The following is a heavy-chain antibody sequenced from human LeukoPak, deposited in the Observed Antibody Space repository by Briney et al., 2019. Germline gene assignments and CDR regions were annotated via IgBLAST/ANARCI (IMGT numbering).Heavy chain of an antibody. CDR1: GGSSSSYY. V-gene: IGHV4-4*07. CDR3: ARASYSYDINGWVPFDY. Sequence: SETLSLTCTVSGGSSSSYYWSWIRQPAGKGLEWIGRIYTSGSTNYNPSLKSRVTISGDTSKNQFSLRLSSVTAADTAVYYCARASYSYDINGWVPFDYWGQGTLVTVSS. J-gene: IGHJ4*02. D-gene: IGHD3-22*01. CDR2: IYTSGST.